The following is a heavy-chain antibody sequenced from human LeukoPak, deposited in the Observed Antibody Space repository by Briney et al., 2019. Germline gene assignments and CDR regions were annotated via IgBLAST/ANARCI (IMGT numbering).Heavy chain of an antibody. CDR2: IIPIFGTA. J-gene: IGHJ6*03. V-gene: IGHV1-69*05. D-gene: IGHD2-2*01. CDR3: ARVVPAASYYYYYYMDV. CDR1: GGTFSSYA. Sequence: SVKVSCKASGGTFSSYAIRWVRQAPGQGLEWMGGIIPIFGTANYAQKFQGRVTITTDESTSTAYMELSSLRSEDTAVYYCARVVPAASYYYYYYMDVWGKGTTVTVSS.